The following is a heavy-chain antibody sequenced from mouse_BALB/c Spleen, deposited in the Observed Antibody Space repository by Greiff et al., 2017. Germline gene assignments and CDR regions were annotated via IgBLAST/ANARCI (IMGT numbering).Heavy chain of an antibody. V-gene: IGHV7-3*02. Sequence: EVQLVESGGGLVQPGGSLRLSCATSGFTFTDYYMSWVRQPPGKALEWLGFIRNKANGYTTEYSASVKGRFTISRDNSQSILYLQMNTLRAEDSATYYCARDPRWLLPLYAMDYWGQGTSVTVSS. D-gene: IGHD2-3*01. CDR2: IRNKANGYTT. J-gene: IGHJ4*01. CDR1: GFTFTDYY. CDR3: ARDPRWLLPLYAMDY.